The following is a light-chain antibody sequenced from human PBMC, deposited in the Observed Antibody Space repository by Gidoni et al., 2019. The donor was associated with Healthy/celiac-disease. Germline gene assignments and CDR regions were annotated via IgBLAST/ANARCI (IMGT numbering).Light chain of an antibody. V-gene: IGLV1-40*01. CDR2: GNS. CDR1: SSNFGAGYD. Sequence: QSVLTQPPSVSGAPGQRVTISCTGSSSNFGAGYDVPWYQQLPGTAPKLLIYGNSNRPSGVPDRFSGSKSGTSASLAITGLQAEDEADYYCQSYDSSLSGWVFGGGTKLTVL. CDR3: QSYDSSLSGWV. J-gene: IGLJ3*02.